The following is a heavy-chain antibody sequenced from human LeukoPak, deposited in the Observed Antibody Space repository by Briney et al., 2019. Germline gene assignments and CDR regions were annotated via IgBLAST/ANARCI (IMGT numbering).Heavy chain of an antibody. CDR2: IYCDDDK. CDR1: GFTLSTSGEG. D-gene: IGHD6-13*01. V-gene: IGHV2-5*02. CDR3: AHIRSCSWSPGWFDP. J-gene: IGHJ5*02. Sequence: SGPTLVXPTQTLTLTCTFSGFTLSTSGEGVGWIRQPAAKALESLAPIYCDDDKRYSPSLKSRITITKDTSKNQVVLTMTNMDPVDTATYYCAHIRSCSWSPGWFDPWGQGTLVTVSS.